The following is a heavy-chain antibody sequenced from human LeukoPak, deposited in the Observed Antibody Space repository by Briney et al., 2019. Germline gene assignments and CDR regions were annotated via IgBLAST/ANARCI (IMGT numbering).Heavy chain of an antibody. CDR2: ISNDGSRK. CDR1: GFTFSRHG. J-gene: IGHJ4*02. Sequence: GRSLRLSCAPSGFTFSRHGMHWVRQAPGKGLEWVAIISNDGSRKYYAHSVEGRFTISGDNSKNTLYPQMDSLRAEDTAVYYCARDRAWNYFDYWGQGTLVTVS. CDR3: ARDRAWNYFDY. D-gene: IGHD3-3*01. V-gene: IGHV3-30*03.